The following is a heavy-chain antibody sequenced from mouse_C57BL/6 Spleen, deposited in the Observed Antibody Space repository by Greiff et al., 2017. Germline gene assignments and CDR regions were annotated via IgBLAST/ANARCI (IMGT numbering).Heavy chain of an antibody. D-gene: IGHD2-4*01. CDR2: ITYDGSST. CDR3: ARDWAYYDYDVGWYFDV. CDR1: GFTFSDYY. V-gene: IGHV5-16*01. J-gene: IGHJ1*03. Sequence: EVMLVESEGGLVQPGSSMKLSCTASGFTFSDYYMAWVRQVPEKGLEWVANITYDGSSTYYLDSLKSRFIISRDNAKNILYLQMSSLKSEDTATYYCARDWAYYDYDVGWYFDVWGTGTTVTVSS.